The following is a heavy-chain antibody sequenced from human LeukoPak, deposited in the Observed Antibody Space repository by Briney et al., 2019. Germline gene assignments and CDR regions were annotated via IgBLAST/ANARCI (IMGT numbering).Heavy chain of an antibody. CDR3: ARDHRGKDWGSRKNYYYGMDV. CDR2: IIPILGIA. D-gene: IGHD7-27*01. CDR1: GGTFSSYA. V-gene: IGHV1-69*10. Sequence: ASVKVSCKASGGTFSSYAISWVRQAPGQGLEWMGRIIPILGIANYAQKFQGRVTITADKSTSTAYMELSSLRSEDTAVYYCARDHRGKDWGSRKNYYYGMDVWGQGTTVTVSS. J-gene: IGHJ6*02.